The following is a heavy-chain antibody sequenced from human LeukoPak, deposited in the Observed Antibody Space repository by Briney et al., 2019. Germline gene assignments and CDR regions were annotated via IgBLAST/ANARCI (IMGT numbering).Heavy chain of an antibody. CDR1: GGSISSGGYS. CDR2: IYHSEST. CDR3: ARGVTLVRGPCWFDP. Sequence: SETLSLTCAVSGGSISSGGYSWSWIRQPPGRGLEWIGYIYHSESTYYNPSLKSRVTISVDRSNNHFSLKLSSVTAAATAVYYCARGVTLVRGPCWFDPWGQGTQVTVSS. J-gene: IGHJ5*02. D-gene: IGHD3-10*01. V-gene: IGHV4-30-2*01.